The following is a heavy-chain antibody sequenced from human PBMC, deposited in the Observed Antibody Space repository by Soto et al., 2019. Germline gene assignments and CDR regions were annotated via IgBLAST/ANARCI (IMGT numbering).Heavy chain of an antibody. V-gene: IGHV1-69*13. CDR1: GGTFSSYA. CDR3: ARRAYQLLSNYYYGMDV. D-gene: IGHD2-2*01. CDR2: IIPIFGTA. J-gene: IGHJ6*02. Sequence: SVKVSSKASGGTFSSYAISWVRQAPGQGLEWMGGIIPIFGTANYAQKFQGRVTITADESTSTAYMELSSLRSEDTAVYYCARRAYQLLSNYYYGMDVWGQGTTVTVSS.